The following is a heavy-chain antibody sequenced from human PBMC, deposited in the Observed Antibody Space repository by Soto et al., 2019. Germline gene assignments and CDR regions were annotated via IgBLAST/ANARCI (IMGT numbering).Heavy chain of an antibody. J-gene: IGHJ5*02. CDR2: ISSSSSTI. CDR3: ARDQGYVSAS. CDR1: GFTFSSYS. D-gene: IGHD2-15*01. V-gene: IGHV3-48*01. Sequence: EVQLVESGGGLVQPGGSLRLSCAASGFTFSSYSMNWVRQAPGKGLEWVSYISSSSSTIYYADSVKGRFTISRDNAKNSLYLQMNSLGAEDTAVYFCARDQGYVSASWGQGTLVTVSS.